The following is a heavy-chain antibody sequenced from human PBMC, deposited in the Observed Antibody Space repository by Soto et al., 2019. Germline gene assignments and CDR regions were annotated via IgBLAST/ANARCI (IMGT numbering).Heavy chain of an antibody. CDR1: GGSISSSRYY. V-gene: IGHV4-39*01. D-gene: IGHD6-19*01. CDR3: AAHVIAVLNWFDP. CDR2: IYYSGST. J-gene: IGHJ5*02. Sequence: SETLSLTCTVSGGSISSSRYYWGWIRQPPGKGLEWIGSIYYSGSTYYNPSLKSRVTISVDTSKNQFSLKLSSVTATDTAVYYCAAHVIAVLNWFDPWGQGTLVTVSS.